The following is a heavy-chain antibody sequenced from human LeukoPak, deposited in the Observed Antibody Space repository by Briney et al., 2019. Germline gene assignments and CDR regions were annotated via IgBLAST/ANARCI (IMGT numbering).Heavy chain of an antibody. V-gene: IGHV3-74*03. CDR3: ARDLAGGDDY. J-gene: IGHJ4*02. D-gene: IGHD2-15*01. Sequence: QPGGSLRLSCAASGFTFSSSWMRWVRQVPGEGLVWVSRINTDGSITLYADSVKGRFTVSRDNAKNTLYLEMNSLRVDDTAVYYSARDLAGGDDYWGQGTLVTVSS. CDR2: INTDGSIT. CDR1: GFTFSSSW.